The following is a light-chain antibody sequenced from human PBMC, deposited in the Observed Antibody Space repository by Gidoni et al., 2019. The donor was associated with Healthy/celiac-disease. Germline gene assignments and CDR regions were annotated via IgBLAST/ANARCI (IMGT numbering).Light chain of an antibody. J-gene: IGKJ4*01. CDR1: QSVSSSY. CDR3: QQYGSSPLT. V-gene: IGKV3-20*01. CDR2: GAS. Sequence: ELVLTQSPGTLSLSPGERATLSCRASQSVSSSYLAWDQQKPCQDPMLLIYGASSRATGIPDRFSGSGSGTDFTLTISILEPEDFAVYYCQQYGSSPLTFGGGTKVEIK.